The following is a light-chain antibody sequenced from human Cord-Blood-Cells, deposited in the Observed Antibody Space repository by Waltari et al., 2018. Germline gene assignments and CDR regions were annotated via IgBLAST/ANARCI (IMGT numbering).Light chain of an antibody. J-gene: IGLJ1*01. CDR2: EGS. V-gene: IGLV2-23*03. CDR3: CSYAGSSTV. CDR1: SSDVGSYNL. Sequence: QSALTQPAPVSGSPGQSITISCTVTSSDVGSYNLVSWYQQHPGKAPKLMIYEGSKRPSGVSNRFSGSKSGNTASLTISGLQAEDEADYYCCSYAGSSTVFGTGTKVTVL.